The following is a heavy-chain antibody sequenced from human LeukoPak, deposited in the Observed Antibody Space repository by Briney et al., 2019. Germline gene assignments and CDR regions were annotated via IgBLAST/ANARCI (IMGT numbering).Heavy chain of an antibody. Sequence: SETLSLTCTVSGGSISSYCWSWIRQPPGKGLEWIGYIYYSGSTNYNPSLKSRVTISVDTSKNQFSLKLSSVTAADTAVYYCARDHGATIDYWGQGTLVTVSS. CDR3: ARDHGATIDY. D-gene: IGHD5-12*01. V-gene: IGHV4-59*01. CDR2: IYYSGST. J-gene: IGHJ4*02. CDR1: GGSISSYC.